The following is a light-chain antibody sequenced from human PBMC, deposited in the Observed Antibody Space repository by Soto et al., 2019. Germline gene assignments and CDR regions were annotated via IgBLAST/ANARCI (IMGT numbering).Light chain of an antibody. CDR1: QSLSSY. CDR2: DAS. V-gene: IGKV1-5*01. CDR3: QQYNTLSGT. J-gene: IGKJ1*01. Sequence: DIQMTQSPSTLSASVGDNITITCRASQSLSSYLAWYQQKPGRAPKLLIFDASSLERGVPSRFSGSGSGTEFRLTISSLQPDDFASYYCQQYNTLSGTFGQGTKVDIK.